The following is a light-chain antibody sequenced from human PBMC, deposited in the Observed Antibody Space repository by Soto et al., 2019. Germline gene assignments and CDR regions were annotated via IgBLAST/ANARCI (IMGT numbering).Light chain of an antibody. V-gene: IGLV2-14*01. CDR1: SSDVGGYNY. CDR2: DVS. Sequence: QSVLTQPASVSGSPGQSITISCTGTSSDVGGYNYVSLYQQHPGKAPKLMIYDVSKPPSGVSNRFSGSKSGNTASLTISGLQAEDEADYYCSSYTSSSTFYVFGTGTKLTV. CDR3: SSYTSSSTFYV. J-gene: IGLJ1*01.